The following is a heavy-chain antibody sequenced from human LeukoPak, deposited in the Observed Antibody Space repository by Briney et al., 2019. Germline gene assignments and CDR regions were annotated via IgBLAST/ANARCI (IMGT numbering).Heavy chain of an antibody. D-gene: IGHD3-10*01. CDR1: GFTFSDHA. CDR2: ISYHARDQ. J-gene: IGHJ5*02. V-gene: IGHV3-30*04. CDR3: ARNPAAWFGELSSWFDP. Sequence: GGSLRLSCTASGFTFSDHAMHWVRQAPGKGLEWVTVISYHARDQFYADSVKGRFTISRDNSKSTLYLQLSSLKIDDSAVYYCARNPAAWFGELSSWFDPWGQGTLVTVSS.